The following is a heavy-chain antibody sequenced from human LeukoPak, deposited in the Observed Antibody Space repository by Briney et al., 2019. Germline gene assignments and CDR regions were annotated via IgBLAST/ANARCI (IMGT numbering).Heavy chain of an antibody. V-gene: IGHV3-74*01. CDR1: GFTFSSSW. Sequence: GGSLRLSCAASGFTFSSSWMHWVRQAPGKGLVWVARINTDGSSTSYADFVKGRFTISRDNAENTLYLQMNSLRAGDTAVCYCARDIAMAYYFDCWGQGTLVTVSS. D-gene: IGHD5-18*01. J-gene: IGHJ4*02. CDR2: INTDGSST. CDR3: ARDIAMAYYFDC.